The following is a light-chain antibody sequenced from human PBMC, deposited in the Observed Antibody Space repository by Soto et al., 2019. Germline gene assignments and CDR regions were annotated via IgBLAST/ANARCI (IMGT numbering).Light chain of an antibody. CDR1: QSIGRW. Sequence: DIQMTQSPSTLSASVGDRVTITCRASQSIGRWLAWYQQKPGKAPNLLIYDASSLEGGVPSRFSGSGSGTEFTLTISSLQPDDFATYYCQHYNTYSSTFGQGTK. V-gene: IGKV1-5*01. CDR2: DAS. CDR3: QHYNTYSST. J-gene: IGKJ1*01.